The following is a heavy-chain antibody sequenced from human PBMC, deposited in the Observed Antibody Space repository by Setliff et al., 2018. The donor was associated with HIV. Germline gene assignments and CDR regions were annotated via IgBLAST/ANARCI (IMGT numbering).Heavy chain of an antibody. J-gene: IGHJ4*02. CDR3: ARPGIAAADYYFDY. CDR2: VNPSGGST. V-gene: IGHV1-46*01. CDR1: GYTFTNYN. D-gene: IGHD6-13*01. Sequence: ASVKVSCKASGYTFTNYNIHWVRQAPGQGLEWVGMVNPSGGSTAYAQKFQGRVTIIRDTSKSTVYMDLSSLRSEDTAVSYWARPGIAAADYYFDYWGQGALVTVSS.